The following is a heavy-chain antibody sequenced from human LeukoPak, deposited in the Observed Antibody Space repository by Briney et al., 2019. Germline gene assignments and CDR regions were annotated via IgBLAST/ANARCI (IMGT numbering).Heavy chain of an antibody. CDR3: AKGSRGGHSRERAHYYYYYYMDV. CDR1: GFTFSSYA. J-gene: IGHJ6*03. Sequence: PGGSLRLSCAASGFTFSSYAMSWVRQAPGKGLEWVSAISGSGGSTYYADSVKGRFTISRDNSKNTLYLQMNSLRAEDTAVYYCAKGSRGGHSRERAHYYYYYYMDVWGKGTTVTISS. V-gene: IGHV3-23*01. CDR2: ISGSGGST. D-gene: IGHD4-23*01.